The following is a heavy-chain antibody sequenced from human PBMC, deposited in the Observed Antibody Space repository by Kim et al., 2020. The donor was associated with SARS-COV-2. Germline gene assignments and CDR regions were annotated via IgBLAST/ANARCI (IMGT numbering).Heavy chain of an antibody. Sequence: GGSLRLSCAASGFTFSSYGMHWVRQAPGKGLEWVAVISYDGSNKYYADSVKGRFTISRDNSKNTLYLQMNSLRAEDTAVYYCANSYSSGWYAGDYWGQGTLVTVSS. CDR3: ANSYSSGWYAGDY. CDR1: GFTFSSYG. CDR2: ISYDGSNK. V-gene: IGHV3-30*18. J-gene: IGHJ4*02. D-gene: IGHD6-19*01.